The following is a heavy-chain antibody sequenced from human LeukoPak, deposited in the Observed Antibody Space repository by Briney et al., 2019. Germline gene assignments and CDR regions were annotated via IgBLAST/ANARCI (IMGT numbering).Heavy chain of an antibody. J-gene: IGHJ3*02. V-gene: IGHV4-34*01. Sequence: PSETLSLTCAVYGGSFSGYYWSWIRQPPGKGLEWIGEINHSGSTNYNPSLKSRVTISVDTSKNQFSLKLSSVTAADTAVYYCARYQNGGWYRFGAFDIWGQGTMLTVSS. D-gene: IGHD6-19*01. CDR2: INHSGST. CDR1: GGSFSGYY. CDR3: ARYQNGGWYRFGAFDI.